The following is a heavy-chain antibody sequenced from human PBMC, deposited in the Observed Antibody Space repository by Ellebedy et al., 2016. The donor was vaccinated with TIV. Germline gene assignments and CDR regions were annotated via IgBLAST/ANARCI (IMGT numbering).Heavy chain of an antibody. CDR3: ARDSGSYPFDY. CDR2: INSDGSST. CDR1: GFTFSSYW. Sequence: GESLKISXAASGFTFSSYWIHWVRQAPGKGLVWVSRINSDGSSTSYADSVKGRFTISRDNTKNTLYLHLSSLRAEDTAVYYCARDSGSYPFDYWGQGTLVTVSS. D-gene: IGHD1-26*01. J-gene: IGHJ4*02. V-gene: IGHV3-74*01.